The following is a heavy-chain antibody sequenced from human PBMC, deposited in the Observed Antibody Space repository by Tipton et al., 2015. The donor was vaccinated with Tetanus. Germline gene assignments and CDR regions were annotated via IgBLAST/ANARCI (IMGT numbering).Heavy chain of an antibody. CDR3: ARQNPPFNYYDNPRLGYFDY. D-gene: IGHD3-22*01. V-gene: IGHV4-39*01. J-gene: IGHJ4*02. CDR2: IYYSGST. CDR1: GGSISSSSYY. Sequence: TLSLTCTVSGGSISSSSYYWGWIRQPPGKGLEWIGSIYYSGSTYYNPSLKSRVTISVDTSKNQFSLKLSSVTAADTAVYYCARQNPPFNYYDNPRLGYFDYWGQGTLVTVSS.